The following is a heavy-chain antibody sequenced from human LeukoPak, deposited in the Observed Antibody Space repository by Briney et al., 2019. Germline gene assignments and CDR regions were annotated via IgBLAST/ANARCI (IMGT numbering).Heavy chain of an antibody. J-gene: IGHJ4*02. Sequence: GGSLRLSCAASGFTFTNAWMTWVRQAPGKGLEWVGHIKSKTDGGTTDYAAPVKGRFIISRGDLKTTLYLQMNSLKTEDTAVYYCTTEWYTSGRYFDYWGQGTLVTVSS. CDR3: TTEWYTSGRYFDY. V-gene: IGHV3-15*01. CDR1: GFTFTNAW. CDR2: IKSKTDGGTT. D-gene: IGHD6-19*01.